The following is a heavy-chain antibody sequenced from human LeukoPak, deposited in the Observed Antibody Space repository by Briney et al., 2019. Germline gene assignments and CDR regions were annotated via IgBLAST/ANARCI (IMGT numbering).Heavy chain of an antibody. V-gene: IGHV4-59*01. CDR3: ARRQMAARFGFMDV. J-gene: IGHJ6*03. CDR2: IYYSGST. D-gene: IGHD6-6*01. CDR1: GGSIGSYY. Sequence: SETLSLTCTVSGGSIGSYYWSWIRQPPGKGLEWIGYIYYSGSTNYNPSLKSRVTISVDTSKNQFSLKLSSVTAADTAVYYCARRQMAARFGFMDVWGKGTTVTVSS.